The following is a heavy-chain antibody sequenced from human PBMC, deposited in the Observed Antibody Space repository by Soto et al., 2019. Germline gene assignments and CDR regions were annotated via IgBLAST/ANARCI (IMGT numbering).Heavy chain of an antibody. CDR1: GFTFSSYG. V-gene: IGHV3-30*18. J-gene: IGHJ6*03. Sequence: QVQLVESGGGVVQPGRSLRLSCAASGFTFSSYGMHRVRQAPGKGLEWVAVISYDGSNKYYADSVKGRFTISRDNSKNTLYLQMNSLRAEDTAVYYCAKVFGSVATAYYYYYMDVWGKGTTVTVSS. D-gene: IGHD5-12*01. CDR3: AKVFGSVATAYYYYYMDV. CDR2: ISYDGSNK.